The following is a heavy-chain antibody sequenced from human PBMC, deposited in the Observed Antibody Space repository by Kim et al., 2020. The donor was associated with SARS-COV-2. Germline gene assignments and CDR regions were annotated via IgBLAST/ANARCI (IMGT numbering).Heavy chain of an antibody. CDR1: GYIFTSYH. J-gene: IGHJ4*02. CDR3: AREQTAGFYNY. V-gene: IGHV1-46*04. Sequence: ASVQVSCKASGYIFTSYHMHWVRQAPGQGLEWMGIINPSGGKTYYAQKLQGRITVTTDTSANTVYMQLSSLTSEDTAMYYCAREQTAGFYNYWGQGTLVTVSS. CDR2: INPSGGKT. D-gene: IGHD3-9*01.